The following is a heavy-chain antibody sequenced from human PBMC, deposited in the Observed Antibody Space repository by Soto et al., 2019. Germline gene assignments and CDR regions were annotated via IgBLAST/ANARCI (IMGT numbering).Heavy chain of an antibody. CDR1: GYTFTSYG. Sequence: GASVKVSCKASGYTFTSYGISWVRQAPGQGLEWMGWISAYNGNTNYAQKLQGRVTMTTDTSTSTAYMELRSLRSDDTAVYYCARGWGMTTVTTYYYYYYGMDVWGQGTTVTVSS. J-gene: IGHJ6*02. CDR3: ARGWGMTTVTTYYYYYYGMDV. V-gene: IGHV1-18*01. D-gene: IGHD4-4*01. CDR2: ISAYNGNT.